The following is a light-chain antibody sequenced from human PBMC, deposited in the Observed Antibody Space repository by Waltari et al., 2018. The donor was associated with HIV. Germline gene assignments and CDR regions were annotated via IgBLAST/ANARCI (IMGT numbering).Light chain of an antibody. J-gene: IGKJ2*01. CDR3: QQYDKSPNT. Sequence: EIVLTQSPGTLSLSPGERATLSCRASQSLRSRDVAWDHHKPGQAPRLLIYGVSSMATGIPDRFSGSGSGTEFTLIISRLEPEDSAVYYCQQYDKSPNTFGQGTKLEIK. CDR1: QSLRSRD. CDR2: GVS. V-gene: IGKV3-20*01.